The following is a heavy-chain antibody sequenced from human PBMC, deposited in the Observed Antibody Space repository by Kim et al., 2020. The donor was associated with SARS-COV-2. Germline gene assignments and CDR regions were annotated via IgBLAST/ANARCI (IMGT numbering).Heavy chain of an antibody. CDR3: ARGGYCSSTSCYTYYYYGMDV. CDR2: IKQDGSEK. CDR1: GFTFSSYW. V-gene: IGHV3-7*03. Sequence: GGSLSLSCAASGFTFSSYWMSWVRQAPGKGLEWVANIKQDGSEKYYVYSVKGRFTISRDNAKNSLYLLMNSMSAEDTAVYYCARGGYCSSTSCYTYYYYGMDVWGQGTTVTVSS. J-gene: IGHJ6*02. D-gene: IGHD2-2*02.